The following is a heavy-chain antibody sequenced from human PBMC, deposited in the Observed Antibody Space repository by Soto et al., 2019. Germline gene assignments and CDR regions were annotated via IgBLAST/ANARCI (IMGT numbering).Heavy chain of an antibody. D-gene: IGHD6-13*01. CDR1: GFTFSSYA. Sequence: QVQLVESGGGVVQPGRSLRLSCAASGFTFSSYAMHWVRQAPGKGLEWVAVISYDGSNKYYADSVKGRFTISRDNSKNTLYLQMYSLRAEDTAVYYCARNGIAAAGIPRYFDYWGQGTLVTGSS. CDR2: ISYDGSNK. CDR3: ARNGIAAAGIPRYFDY. J-gene: IGHJ4*02. V-gene: IGHV3-30-3*01.